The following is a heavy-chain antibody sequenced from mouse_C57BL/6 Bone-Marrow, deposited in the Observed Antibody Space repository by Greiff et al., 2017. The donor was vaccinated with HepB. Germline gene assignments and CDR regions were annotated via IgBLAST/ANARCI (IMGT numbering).Heavy chain of an antibody. V-gene: IGHV1-55*01. CDR2: IYPGSGST. CDR1: GYTFTSYW. J-gene: IGHJ3*01. Sequence: VQLQQSGAELVKPGASVKMSCKASGYTFTSYWITWVKQRPGQGLEWIGDIYPGSGSTNYNEKFKSKATLTVDTSSSTAYMQLSSLTSEDSAVYYCARPLYYGNYWFAYWGQGTLVTVSA. D-gene: IGHD2-1*01. CDR3: ARPLYYGNYWFAY.